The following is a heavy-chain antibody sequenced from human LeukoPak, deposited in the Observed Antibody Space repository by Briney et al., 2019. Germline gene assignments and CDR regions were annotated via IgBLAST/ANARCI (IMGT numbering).Heavy chain of an antibody. J-gene: IGHJ4*02. Sequence: TSETLSLTCTVSGGSISSYYWSWIRQPPGKGLEWIGYTYYSGSTNYNPSLKSRVTISVDTSKNQFSPKLSSVTAADTAVYYCAGGLGYCSGGSCAYFDYWGQGTLVTVSS. CDR3: AGGLGYCSGGSCAYFDY. D-gene: IGHD2-15*01. CDR1: GGSISSYY. V-gene: IGHV4-59*01. CDR2: TYYSGST.